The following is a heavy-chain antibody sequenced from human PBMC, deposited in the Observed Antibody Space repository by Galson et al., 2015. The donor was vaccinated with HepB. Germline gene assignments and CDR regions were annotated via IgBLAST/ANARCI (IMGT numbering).Heavy chain of an antibody. D-gene: IGHD2-21*02. Sequence: SVKVSCKASGGTFSSYAISWVRQAPGQGLEWMGRIIPILGIANYAQKFQGRVTITADKSTSTAYMELSSLRSEDAAVYYCARGAYCGGDCHTPTDYWGQGTLVTVSS. CDR1: GGTFSSYA. CDR3: ARGAYCGGDCHTPTDY. V-gene: IGHV1-69*04. J-gene: IGHJ4*02. CDR2: IIPILGIA.